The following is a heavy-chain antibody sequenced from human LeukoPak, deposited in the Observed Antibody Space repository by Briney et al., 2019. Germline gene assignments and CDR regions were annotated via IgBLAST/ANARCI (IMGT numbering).Heavy chain of an antibody. CDR1: GFNFRNYG. V-gene: IGHV3-23*01. CDR3: AGRTYYFDY. Sequence: PGGSLRLSCVASGFNFRNYGMNWVRQAPGKGLEWVAPVSDDGDKTYYGDSVKGRFTVSRDNSKNTLYLQMSSLRAEYTAVYYCAGRTYYFDYWGQGTLVTVSS. CDR2: VSDDGDKT. J-gene: IGHJ4*02. D-gene: IGHD3-16*01.